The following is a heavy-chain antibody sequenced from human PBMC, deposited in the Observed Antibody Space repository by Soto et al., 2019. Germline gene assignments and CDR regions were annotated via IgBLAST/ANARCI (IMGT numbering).Heavy chain of an antibody. J-gene: IGHJ6*02. CDR1: GGTFSSYA. D-gene: IGHD1-26*01. CDR2: IIPIFGTA. CDR3: AVYSGRDYYYYGMDV. V-gene: IGHV1-69*13. Sequence: GASVKVSCKASGGTFSSYAISWVRQAPGQGLEWMGGIIPIFGTANYAQKFQGRVTITADESTSTAYMELSSLRSEDTAVYYCAVYSGRDYYYYGMDVWGQGTTVTVSS.